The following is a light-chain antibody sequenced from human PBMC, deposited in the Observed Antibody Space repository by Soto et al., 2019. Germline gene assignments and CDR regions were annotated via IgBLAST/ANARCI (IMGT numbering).Light chain of an antibody. CDR1: QGIGDT. V-gene: IGKV3-15*01. Sequence: EVMMTQSPATLSVSPGEGVTLSCRASQGIGDTLAWYQHKPGQTPRLLIYDTSTRATGVPARFSGSRSGPEITLTITIRQSEAVAIDECQPYNYWTRTFGEGTKVDIK. CDR3: QPYNYWTRT. J-gene: IGKJ4*01. CDR2: DTS.